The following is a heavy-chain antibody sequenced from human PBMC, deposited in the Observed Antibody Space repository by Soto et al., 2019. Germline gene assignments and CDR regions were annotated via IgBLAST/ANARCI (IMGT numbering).Heavy chain of an antibody. V-gene: IGHV1-3*01. J-gene: IGHJ4*02. D-gene: IGHD3-22*01. CDR2: INVDNGNT. Sequence: VSVRVSCKASGYIYTGNGVPWVSQAPAQRLEWMAWINVDNGNTKYSQKFQGRVTITGDTSASTAYMQLSSLRSEDTAVYYCARGWHYYDRSAYSFDYWGQGTLVTVSS. CDR1: GYIYTGNG. CDR3: ARGWHYYDRSAYSFDY.